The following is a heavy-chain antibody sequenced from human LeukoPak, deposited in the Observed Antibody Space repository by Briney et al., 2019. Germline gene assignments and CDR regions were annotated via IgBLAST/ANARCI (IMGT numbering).Heavy chain of an antibody. CDR1: GYTFTSYG. Sequence: PGASVKVSCKASGYTFTSYGISWVRQAPGQGVEWMGWISAYIGNTNYAQKLQGRVTMTTDTSTSTAYMELRSLRSDDTAVYYCARDQIDYGDPIHYYYYGMDVWGQGTTVTVSS. V-gene: IGHV1-18*01. J-gene: IGHJ6*02. D-gene: IGHD4-17*01. CDR2: ISAYIGNT. CDR3: ARDQIDYGDPIHYYYYGMDV.